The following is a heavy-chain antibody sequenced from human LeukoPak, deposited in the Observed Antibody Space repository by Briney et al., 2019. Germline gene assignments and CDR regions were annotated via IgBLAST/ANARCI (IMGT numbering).Heavy chain of an antibody. CDR3: ARDRDYGDYNTQDLFVY. CDR1: GYTFTSFG. Sequence: ASVKVSCKASGYTFTSFGISWVRQAPGQGLEWMGWISAYNGNTNYAQRLQGRVTMTTDTPTSTAYMELRSLRSDDTAVYYCARDRDYGDYNTQDLFVYWGQGTLVTVSS. D-gene: IGHD4-17*01. V-gene: IGHV1-18*01. J-gene: IGHJ4*02. CDR2: ISAYNGNT.